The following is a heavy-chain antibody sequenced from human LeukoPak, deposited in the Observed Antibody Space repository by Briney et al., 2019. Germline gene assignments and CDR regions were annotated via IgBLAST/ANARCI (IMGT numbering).Heavy chain of an antibody. J-gene: IGHJ4*02. CDR2: IYFTGIT. Sequence: PSETLSLTCTVSGGSISSYYWSWIRQSPGKGLEWIGYIYFTGITTYNSSLKSRVTISLDTSNNQFSLTLSSVTAADTAVYYCARVAMVRGVIDYWGQGTLVTVSS. CDR1: GGSISSYY. V-gene: IGHV4-59*12. CDR3: ARVAMVRGVIDY. D-gene: IGHD3-10*01.